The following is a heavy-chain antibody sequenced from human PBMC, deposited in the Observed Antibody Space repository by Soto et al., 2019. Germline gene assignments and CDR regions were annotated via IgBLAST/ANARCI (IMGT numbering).Heavy chain of an antibody. J-gene: IGHJ6*02. D-gene: IGHD3-9*01. V-gene: IGHV3-15*01. CDR1: GFTFSNAW. CDR3: TTVIGWLDLYYYYGMDV. Sequence: EVQLVESGGGLVKPGGSLRLSCAASGFTFSNAWMSWVRQAPGKGLEWVGRIKSKTDGGTTDYAAPVKGRFAISRDDSKNTLYLQMNSLKTEDTAVYYCTTVIGWLDLYYYYGMDVWGQGTTVTVSS. CDR2: IKSKTDGGTT.